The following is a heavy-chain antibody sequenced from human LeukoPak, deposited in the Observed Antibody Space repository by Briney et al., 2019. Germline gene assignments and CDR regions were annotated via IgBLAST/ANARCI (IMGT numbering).Heavy chain of an antibody. D-gene: IGHD3/OR15-3a*01. V-gene: IGHV4-59*08. CDR2: IHYTGNT. J-gene: IGHJ4*02. Sequence: SETLSLTCTVSDGSITIYYWSWIRQPPGEGLEWIGYIHYTGNTNYNPSLKSRVTISLDTSKSQFSLNLRSVTAADTAVYYCARRRDLFDYWGQGTLVTVSS. CDR3: ARRRDLFDY. CDR1: DGSITIYY.